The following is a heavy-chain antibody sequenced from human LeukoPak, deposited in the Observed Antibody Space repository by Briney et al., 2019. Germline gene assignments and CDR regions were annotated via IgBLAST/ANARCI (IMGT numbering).Heavy chain of an antibody. CDR1: GFTFSRHG. D-gene: IGHD3-22*01. CDR3: ARANYDSSGYYFDS. CDR2: ISSSSSYI. V-gene: IGHV3-21*01. Sequence: GGSLRLSCVASGFTFSRHGMNWVRQAPGKGLEWVSSISSSSSYIYYADSVKGRFTISRDNAKNSLYLQMNSLRAEDTAVYYCARANYDSSGYYFDSWGQGTLVTVSS. J-gene: IGHJ4*02.